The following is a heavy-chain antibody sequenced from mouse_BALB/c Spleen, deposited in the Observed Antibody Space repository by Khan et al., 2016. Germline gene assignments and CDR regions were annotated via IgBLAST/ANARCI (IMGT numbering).Heavy chain of an antibody. V-gene: IGHV5-6-5*01. Sequence: EVELVESGGGLVKPGGSLKLSCAASGFTFSSYAMSWVRQTPEKRLEWVASISSGGSTYYPDSVKGRFTISSDNARNILYLQMSSLRSEDTAMYYCARVGDYGEVDYWGQGTTRTVSS. D-gene: IGHD2-4*01. J-gene: IGHJ2*01. CDR2: ISSGGST. CDR3: ARVGDYGEVDY. CDR1: GFTFSSYA.